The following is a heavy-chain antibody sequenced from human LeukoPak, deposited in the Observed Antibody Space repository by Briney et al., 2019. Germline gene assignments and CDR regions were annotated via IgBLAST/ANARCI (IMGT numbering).Heavy chain of an antibody. CDR2: IYYSGST. CDR1: GGSISSYY. J-gene: IGHJ5*02. D-gene: IGHD4-11*01. CDR3: ARGLTTVSSYNWFDP. V-gene: IGHV4-59*12. Sequence: SETLSLTCTVSGGSISSYYWSWIRQPPGKGLEWFGYIYYSGSTNYNPSLKSRVTISVDTSKNQFSLKLSSVTAADTAVYYCARGLTTVSSYNWFDPWGQGTLVTVSS.